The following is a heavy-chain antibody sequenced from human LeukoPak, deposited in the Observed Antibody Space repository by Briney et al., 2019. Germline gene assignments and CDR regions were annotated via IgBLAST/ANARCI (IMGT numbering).Heavy chain of an antibody. D-gene: IGHD2/OR15-2a*01. Sequence: VASVKVSCKVSGYTLTELSMHWVRQAPGKGLEWMGGFDPEDGETIYAQKFQGRVTMTEDTSTDTAYMELRSLRSEDTAVYYCATGIGAASGAFDIWGQGTLVTVSS. CDR1: GYTLTELS. V-gene: IGHV1-24*01. CDR2: FDPEDGET. J-gene: IGHJ3*02. CDR3: ATGIGAASGAFDI.